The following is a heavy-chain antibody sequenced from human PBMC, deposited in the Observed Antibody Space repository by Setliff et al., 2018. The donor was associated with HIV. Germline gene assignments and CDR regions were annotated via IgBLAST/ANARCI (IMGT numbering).Heavy chain of an antibody. CDR2: INHSGST. D-gene: IGHD6-13*01. CDR1: GGSFSGYY. Sequence: ASETLSLTCAVYGGSFSGYYWSWIRQPPGKGLEWIGEINHSGSTNYNPSLKSRVTISVDTSKNQFSLKLSSVTAADTATYYCASSKQQLLLNYWGQGTLVTVSS. CDR3: ASSKQQLLLNY. J-gene: IGHJ4*02. V-gene: IGHV4-34*01.